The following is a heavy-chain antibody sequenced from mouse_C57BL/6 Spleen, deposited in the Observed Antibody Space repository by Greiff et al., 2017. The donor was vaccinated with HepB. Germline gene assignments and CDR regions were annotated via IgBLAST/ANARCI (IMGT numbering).Heavy chain of an antibody. D-gene: IGHD1-1*01. V-gene: IGHV2-6-1*01. CDR2: IWSDGST. Sequence: QVQLKESGPGLVAPSQSLSITCTVSGFSLTSYGVHWVRQPPGQGLEWLVVIWSDGSTTYNSALKSRLSISKDNSKSQVFLKMNSLQTDDTAMYYCARHRYGSSYSYAMDYWGQGTSVTVSS. CDR3: ARHRYGSSYSYAMDY. J-gene: IGHJ4*01. CDR1: GFSLTSYG.